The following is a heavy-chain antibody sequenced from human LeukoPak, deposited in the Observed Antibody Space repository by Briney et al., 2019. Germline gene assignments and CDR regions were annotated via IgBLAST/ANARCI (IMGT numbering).Heavy chain of an antibody. D-gene: IGHD2-2*01. J-gene: IGHJ6*03. CDR1: GGTFSSYA. CDR2: IIPIFGTA. V-gene: IGHV1-69*13. CDR3: ATPIVVVPAAMPNYYMDV. Sequence: SVKVSCKASGGTFSSYAISWVRQAPGQGLEWMGGIIPIFGTANYAQKFQGRVTITADESTSTAYMELSSLRSEDTAVYYCATPIVVVPAAMPNYYMDVWGKGTRSPSP.